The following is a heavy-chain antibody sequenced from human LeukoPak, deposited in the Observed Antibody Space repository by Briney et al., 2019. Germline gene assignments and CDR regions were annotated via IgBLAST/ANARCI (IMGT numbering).Heavy chain of an antibody. CDR3: GRTSTGRPLPDS. V-gene: IGHV4-59*08. D-gene: IGHD2-2*01. CDR2: IYYSGST. CDR1: GDSISGFY. J-gene: IGHJ4*02. Sequence: SETLSLTCTVSGDSISGFYWSWIRQPPGKGLEWIGYIYYSGSTNYNPSLKSRVTISVDTSKSQFSLKLTSVTAADTAVYYCGRTSTGRPLPDSWGQGILVTVSS.